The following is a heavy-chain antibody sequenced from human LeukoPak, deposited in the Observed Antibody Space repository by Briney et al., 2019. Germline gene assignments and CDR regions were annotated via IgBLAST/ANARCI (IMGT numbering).Heavy chain of an antibody. J-gene: IGHJ4*02. CDR1: GFTFSSYG. D-gene: IGHD1-1*01. Sequence: GRSLRLSCAASGFTFSSYGMHWVRQAPGKGLEWVAVIWYDGSNKYYADSVKGRFTISKDSSKNTLYLQMNSLRAEDTAVYYCATVHDSSLDYWGQGTLVTVSS. V-gene: IGHV3-33*01. CDR2: IWYDGSNK. CDR3: ATVHDSSLDY.